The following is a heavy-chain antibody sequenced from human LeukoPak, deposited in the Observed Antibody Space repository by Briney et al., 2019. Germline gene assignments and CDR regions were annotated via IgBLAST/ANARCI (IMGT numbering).Heavy chain of an antibody. V-gene: IGHV4-39*07. CDR2: IFYSGST. CDR3: ARVGNDYGDNGGGNDAFDI. CDR1: SGSISTSNYY. D-gene: IGHD4-17*01. J-gene: IGHJ3*02. Sequence: SETLSLTCTVSSGSISTSNYYWSWVRQPPGKALEWIGNIFYSGSTYYSPSLKSRVTISLDTSRNQFSLKLSSVTAADTAVYYWARVGNDYGDNGGGNDAFDIWGQGTMVTVSS.